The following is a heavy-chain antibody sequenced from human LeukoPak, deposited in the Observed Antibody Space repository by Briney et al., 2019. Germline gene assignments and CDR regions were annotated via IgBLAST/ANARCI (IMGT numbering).Heavy chain of an antibody. CDR2: INSDGSST. Sequence: GGSLRLSCAASGFTFSSHWMHWVRRAPGKGLVWVSRINSDGSSTSYADSVKGRFTISRDNAKNTLYLQMNSLRAEDTAVYYCAGGWDYFDYWGQGTLVTVSS. CDR1: GFTFSSHW. J-gene: IGHJ4*02. V-gene: IGHV3-74*01. D-gene: IGHD1-26*01. CDR3: AGGWDYFDY.